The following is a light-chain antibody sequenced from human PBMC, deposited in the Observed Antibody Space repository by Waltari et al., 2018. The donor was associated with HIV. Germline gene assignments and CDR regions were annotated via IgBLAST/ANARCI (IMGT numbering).Light chain of an antibody. CDR1: NSHIGNNF. Sequence: QSVLTQPPSASRSPGQSVLMSCSGTNSHIGNNFVSCFQPVPGGAPKLVIYRNDQRPSGVPDRFSAAKSGSSASLAITGLQSDDEASYYCASWDDKLSHWVFGGGTKLTV. V-gene: IGLV1-47*01. CDR2: RND. CDR3: ASWDDKLSHWV. J-gene: IGLJ3*02.